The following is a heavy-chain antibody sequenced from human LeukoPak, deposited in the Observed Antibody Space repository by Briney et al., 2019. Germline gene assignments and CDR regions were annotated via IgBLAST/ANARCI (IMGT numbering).Heavy chain of an antibody. J-gene: IGHJ6*02. CDR2: ISYDGSNK. CDR1: GFTFSSYG. D-gene: IGHD6-6*01. Sequence: GGSLRLSCAASGFTFSSYGMHWVRQAPGKGLEWVAVISYDGSNKYYADSVKCRFTISRDNSKNTLYLQMNSLRAEDTAVYYCAKDFSSIAARRPDYYYYYGMDVWGQGTTVTVSS. V-gene: IGHV3-30*18. CDR3: AKDFSSIAARRPDYYYYYGMDV.